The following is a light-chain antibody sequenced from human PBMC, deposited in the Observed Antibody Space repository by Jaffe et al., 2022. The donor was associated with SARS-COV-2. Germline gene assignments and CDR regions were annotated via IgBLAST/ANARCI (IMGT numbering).Light chain of an antibody. CDR2: WAS. CDR3: QQYYSSPFT. J-gene: IGKJ3*01. CDR1: QSVLYSSKNKNY. V-gene: IGKV4-1*01. Sequence: DIVMTQSPDSLAVSLGERATINCMSSQSVLYSSKNKNYLAWYQQKPGQPPKLLIYWASTRESGVPDRFRGSGSGTDFTLTISSLQAEDVAVYYCQQYYSSPFTFGPGTKVDIK.